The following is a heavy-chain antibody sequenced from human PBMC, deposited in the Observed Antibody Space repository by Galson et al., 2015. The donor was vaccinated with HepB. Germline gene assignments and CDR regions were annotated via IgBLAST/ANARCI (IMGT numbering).Heavy chain of an antibody. CDR3: ARVPRGMFIDF. D-gene: IGHD3-10*02. J-gene: IGHJ4*02. CDR1: GGSIGSSNW. CDR2: IYHAGST. Sequence: SETLSLTCSVSGGSIGSSNWWSWVRQPPGKGLEWIGKIYHAGSTNYNPSLRSRVTISVDKSNNQFSLKLNSVTAADTAVYYCARVPRGMFIDFWGQGTLVTVSS. V-gene: IGHV4-4*02.